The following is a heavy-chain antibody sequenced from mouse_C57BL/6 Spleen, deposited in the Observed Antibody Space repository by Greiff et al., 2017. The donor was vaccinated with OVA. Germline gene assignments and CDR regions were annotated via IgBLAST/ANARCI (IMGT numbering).Heavy chain of an antibody. V-gene: IGHV1-81*01. D-gene: IGHD1-1*01. CDR1: GYTFTSYG. Sequence: VQLQQSGAELARPEASVKLSCKASGYTFTSYGISWVKQRTGQGLEWIGEIYPRSGNTYYNEKFKGKATLTADKSSSTAYMELRSLTSEDSAVYFCARGGGSSSFMDYWGQGTSVTVSS. CDR3: ARGGGSSSFMDY. CDR2: IYPRSGNT. J-gene: IGHJ4*01.